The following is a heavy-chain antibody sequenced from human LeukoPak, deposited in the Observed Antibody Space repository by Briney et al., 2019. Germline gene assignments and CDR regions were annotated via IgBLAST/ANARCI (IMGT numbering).Heavy chain of an antibody. J-gene: IGHJ4*02. CDR1: GFSFSSYG. V-gene: IGHV3-33*01. D-gene: IGHD3-10*01. CDR3: TSLLLWFGELFYY. CDR2: IWYDGSNK. Sequence: PGRSLRLSCAASGFSFSSYGMHWVRQAPGKGLEWVAVIWYDGSNKYYADSVKGRFTISRDNSKNTLYLQMNSLRAEDTAMYYCTSLLLWFGELFYYWGQGTLVTVSS.